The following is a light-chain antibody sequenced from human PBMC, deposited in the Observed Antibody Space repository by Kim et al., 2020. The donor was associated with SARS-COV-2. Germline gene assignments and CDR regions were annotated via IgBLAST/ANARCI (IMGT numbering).Light chain of an antibody. J-gene: IGLJ1*01. V-gene: IGLV2-23*01. Sequence: QSALTQPASVSGSPGQSITISCTGTSSDVGSSNHVSWYQQHPGQAPQLIIFEGSKRPSGVSGRFSGFKSGNTASLTISELQVEDEADYHCCAYAGTYVFGTGTKVTVL. CDR3: CAYAGTYV. CDR2: EGS. CDR1: SSDVGSSNH.